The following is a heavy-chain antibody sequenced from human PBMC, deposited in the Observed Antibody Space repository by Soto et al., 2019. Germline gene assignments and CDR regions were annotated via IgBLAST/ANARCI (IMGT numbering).Heavy chain of an antibody. CDR1: GFTFSSYG. D-gene: IGHD6-19*01. CDR2: ISYDGSNK. V-gene: IGHV3-30*18. CDR3: AKDQPWLVRIGGGPDY. Sequence: QVQLVESGGGVVQPGRSLRLSCAASGFTFSSYGMHWVRQAPGKGLEWVAVISYDGSNKYYADSVKGRFTISRDNSKNTLYLQMNSLRAEDTAVYYCAKDQPWLVRIGGGPDYWGQGTLVTVSS. J-gene: IGHJ4*02.